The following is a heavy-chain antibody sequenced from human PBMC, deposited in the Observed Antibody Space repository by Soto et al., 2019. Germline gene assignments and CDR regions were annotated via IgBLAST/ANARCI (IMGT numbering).Heavy chain of an antibody. CDR3: ARDRYFYYYYYGMDV. CDR1: VFTFSSYI. Sequence: PGGSLRLSCAASVFTFSSYIMNWVRQAPGKGLEWVSYISSSSSTIYYADSVKGRFTISRDNAKNSLYLQMNSLRDEDTAVYYWARDRYFYYYYYGMDVWGQGTTVTVSS. V-gene: IGHV3-48*02. CDR2: ISSSSSTI. D-gene: IGHD1-20*01. J-gene: IGHJ6*02.